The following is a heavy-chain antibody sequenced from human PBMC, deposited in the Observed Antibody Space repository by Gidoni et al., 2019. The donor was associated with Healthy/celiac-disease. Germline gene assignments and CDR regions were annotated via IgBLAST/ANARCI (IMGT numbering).Heavy chain of an antibody. CDR2: ISGSGGST. J-gene: IGHJ6*02. Sequence: EVQLVESGGGLVQPGGSLRLPCAASGFTFSSYAMRVVRQAPGKGLEWVSAISGSGGSTYYADSVKGRFTISRDNSKNTLYLQMNSLRAEDTAVYYCAKDGYSYGPTNYYYYGMDVWGRGTTVTVSS. V-gene: IGHV3-23*04. CDR3: AKDGYSYGPTNYYYYGMDV. CDR1: GFTFSSYA. D-gene: IGHD5-18*01.